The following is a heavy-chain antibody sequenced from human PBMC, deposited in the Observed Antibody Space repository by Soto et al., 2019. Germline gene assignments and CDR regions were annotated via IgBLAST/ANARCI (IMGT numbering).Heavy chain of an antibody. V-gene: IGHV3-30*03. Sequence: PGGSLRLSCAASGFTFNSYGMHWVRQGPGNGLEWVAFISYDSTKTYYADSVKGRFTISRDNSNSALYVQMNSLTGEDTAVYYCARNNGFWSGLNYYGMDVWGQGTTVTVSS. D-gene: IGHD3-3*01. CDR1: GFTFNSYG. J-gene: IGHJ6*02. CDR3: ARNNGFWSGLNYYGMDV. CDR2: ISYDSTKT.